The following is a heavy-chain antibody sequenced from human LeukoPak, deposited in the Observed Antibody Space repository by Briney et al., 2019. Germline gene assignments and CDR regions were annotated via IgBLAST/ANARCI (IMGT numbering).Heavy chain of an antibody. D-gene: IGHD2-2*01. Sequence: SETLSLTCTVSGGSISSYYWSWIRQPPGKGLEWIGYIYHSGSTYYNPSLKSRVTISVDRSKNQFSLKLSSVTAADTAVYYCARAGDLVVVPAAMHYYYYGMDVWGQGTTVTVSS. CDR3: ARAGDLVVVPAAMHYYYYGMDV. CDR2: IYHSGST. J-gene: IGHJ6*02. V-gene: IGHV4-59*12. CDR1: GGSISSYY.